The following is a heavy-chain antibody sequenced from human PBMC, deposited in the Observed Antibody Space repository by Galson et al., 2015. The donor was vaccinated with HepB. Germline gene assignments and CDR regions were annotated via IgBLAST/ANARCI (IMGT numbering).Heavy chain of an antibody. D-gene: IGHD2-2*02. CDR1: GYTFTSYA. CDR3: AREDIVVVPAAISYYYYYMDV. J-gene: IGHJ6*03. Sequence: SVKASCKASGYTFTSYAMHWVRQAPGQRLEWMGWINAGNGNTKYSQKFQGRVTITRDTSASTAYMELSSLRSEDTAVYYCAREDIVVVPAAISYYYYYMDVWGKGTTVTVSS. CDR2: INAGNGNT. V-gene: IGHV1-3*01.